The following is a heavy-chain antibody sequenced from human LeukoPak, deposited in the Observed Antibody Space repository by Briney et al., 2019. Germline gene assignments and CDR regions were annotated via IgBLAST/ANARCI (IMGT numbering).Heavy chain of an antibody. CDR3: ARRLYAIGPWFDP. V-gene: IGHV4-59*01. CDR2: IYYSGST. CDR1: GASMTTYY. Sequence: PSETLSLTCTVSGASMTTYYWSWIRQPPGKGLEWIGYIYYSGSTNYNPSLKSRVTISVDTSKNQFSLKLSSVTAADTAVYYCARRLYAIGPWFDPWGQGTLVTVSS. J-gene: IGHJ5*02. D-gene: IGHD2-8*01.